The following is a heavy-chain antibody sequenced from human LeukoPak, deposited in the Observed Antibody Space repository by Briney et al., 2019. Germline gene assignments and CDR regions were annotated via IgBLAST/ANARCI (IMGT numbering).Heavy chain of an antibody. CDR2: IHRSGSP. CDR1: LDSTTSNF. CDR3: AREILGGFNPGAY. V-gene: IGHV4-4*02. J-gene: IGHJ4*02. D-gene: IGHD1-14*01. Sequence: PSETLSLTCTVSLDSTTSNFWSWDRQPPGKGLEWIGEIHRSGSPNYNPSLQSRVTISIDRSRNQIALELSSVTAADTAVYYCAREILGGFNPGAYWGQGTLVTVSS.